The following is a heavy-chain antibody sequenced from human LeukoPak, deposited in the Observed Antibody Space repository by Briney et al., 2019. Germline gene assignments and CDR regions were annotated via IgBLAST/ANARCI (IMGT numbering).Heavy chain of an antibody. Sequence: PSEALSLTCSVSGDSITDYYWSWIRQPPGKGLQWLGYIDASGRSGYNPSLQSRISISGDVSKNQFSLKMRSVTAADTAVYYCARHGRERNTRNQGDAFDIWGQGTMVIVSS. CDR3: ARHGRERNTRNQGDAFDI. CDR1: GDSITDYY. J-gene: IGHJ3*02. V-gene: IGHV4-4*09. D-gene: IGHD3-16*01. CDR2: IDASGRS.